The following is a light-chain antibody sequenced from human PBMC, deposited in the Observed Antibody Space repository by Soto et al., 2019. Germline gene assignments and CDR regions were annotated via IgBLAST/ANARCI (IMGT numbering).Light chain of an antibody. CDR1: SSDVGGYNY. V-gene: IGLV2-8*01. J-gene: IGLJ2*01. Sequence: QPVLTQPPSASGSPGQSGTISCTGTSSDVGGYNYVSWYQQHPGKAPKLMIYEVSKRPSGVPDRFSGSKSGNTASLTVSGLQAEDEADYYCSSYAGSNNLGFGGGTKLTVL. CDR3: SSYAGSNNLG. CDR2: EVS.